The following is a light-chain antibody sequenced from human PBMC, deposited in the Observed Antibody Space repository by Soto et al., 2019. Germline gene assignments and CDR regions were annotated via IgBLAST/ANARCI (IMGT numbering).Light chain of an antibody. V-gene: IGKV1-39*01. Sequence: DIQMTQSPSSLSASVGATVTIASRASQSISSYLNWYQQKPGKAPKILIYAASSLQSGVPSRFSGSGSGTDFTLTINSLQPDDVATYYCQHYNSYSRTFGQGTKVDI. CDR1: QSISSY. CDR3: QHYNSYSRT. J-gene: IGKJ1*01. CDR2: AAS.